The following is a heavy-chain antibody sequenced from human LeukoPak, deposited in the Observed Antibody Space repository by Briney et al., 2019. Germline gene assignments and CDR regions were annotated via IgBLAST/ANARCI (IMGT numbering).Heavy chain of an antibody. CDR2: ISYDGSNK. D-gene: IGHD1-26*01. J-gene: IGHJ3*02. CDR1: GLTFSSYA. V-gene: IGHV3-30*01. Sequence: GGSLRLSCAASGLTFSSYAMLWVRQAPGKGLKWVAVISYDGSNKYYADSVKGRFTISGDKSKNTLYLQMNSLRPEDTAFYYCARGPGPIAGAKNPFDIWGQGTMVTVSS. CDR3: ARGPGPIAGAKNPFDI.